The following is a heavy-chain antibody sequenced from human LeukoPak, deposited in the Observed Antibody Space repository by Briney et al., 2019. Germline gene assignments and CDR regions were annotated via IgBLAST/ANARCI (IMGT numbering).Heavy chain of an antibody. D-gene: IGHD1-26*01. V-gene: IGHV4-61*02. Sequence: PSETLSLTCTVSGGAISSDSYYWSWIRQPAGEGLEWIGRIYSSGRTNYNPSLKSRVTISVDMSKTQFSLKLNSVTAADAAIYYCARVLCGSFYCSLFDDWGQGTLVTVSS. J-gene: IGHJ4*02. CDR2: IYSSGRT. CDR1: GGAISSDSYY. CDR3: ARVLCGSFYCSLFDD.